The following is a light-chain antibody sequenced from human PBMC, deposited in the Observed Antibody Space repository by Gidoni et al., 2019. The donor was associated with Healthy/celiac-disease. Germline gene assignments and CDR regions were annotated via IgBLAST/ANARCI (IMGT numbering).Light chain of an antibody. V-gene: IGLV1-51*01. CDR1: SSNIGNNY. CDR2: DNN. J-gene: IGLJ3*02. Sequence: QSVLTQPPSVSAAPGQKVTISCSVSSSNIGNNYVSWSQQLTGTAPKLLIYDNNKRPSGIPDRFSGSKSGTSATLGITGLQTGDEADYYCGTWDSSLSAWVFGGGTKLTVL. CDR3: GTWDSSLSAWV.